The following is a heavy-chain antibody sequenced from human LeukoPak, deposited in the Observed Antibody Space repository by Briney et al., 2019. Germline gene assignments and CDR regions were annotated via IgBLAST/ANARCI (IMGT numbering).Heavy chain of an antibody. CDR3: ARDSPYDSSGYRTPNVPNYFDY. V-gene: IGHV3-23*01. Sequence: GGSLRLSCAASGFTFSSYAMMWLRQAPGKGLEWVSAISGAGGTTLYADSVKGRFTISRDNSKNTLYLQMSSLRAEDTAVYYCARDSPYDSSGYRTPNVPNYFDYWGQGTLVTVSS. CDR2: ISGAGGTT. J-gene: IGHJ4*02. CDR1: GFTFSSYA. D-gene: IGHD3-22*01.